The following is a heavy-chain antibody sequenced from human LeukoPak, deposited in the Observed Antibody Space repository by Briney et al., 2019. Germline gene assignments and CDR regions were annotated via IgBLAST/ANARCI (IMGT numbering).Heavy chain of an antibody. V-gene: IGHV4-34*01. J-gene: IGHJ4*02. D-gene: IGHD6-6*01. CDR2: INHSGST. Sequence: SETLSLTCAVYGGSFSGYHWSWIRQPPGKGLEWIGEINHSGSTNYNPSLKSRVTISVDTSKNQFSLKLSSVTAADTAVYYCAREYSSSGPLDYWGQGTLVTVSS. CDR3: AREYSSSGPLDY. CDR1: GGSFSGYH.